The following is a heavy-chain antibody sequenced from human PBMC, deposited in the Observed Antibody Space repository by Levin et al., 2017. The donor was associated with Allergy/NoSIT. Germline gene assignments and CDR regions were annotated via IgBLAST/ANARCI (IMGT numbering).Heavy chain of an antibody. V-gene: IGHV3-48*01. CDR1: GFTFSSYS. Sequence: GGSLRLSCAASGFTFSSYSMNWVRQAPGKGLEWVSYISSSSSTIYYADSVKGRFTISRDNAKNSLYLQMNSLRAEDTAVYYCARDPYYDSSGYYFDYWGQGTLVTVSS. D-gene: IGHD3-22*01. J-gene: IGHJ4*02. CDR2: ISSSSSTI. CDR3: ARDPYYDSSGYYFDY.